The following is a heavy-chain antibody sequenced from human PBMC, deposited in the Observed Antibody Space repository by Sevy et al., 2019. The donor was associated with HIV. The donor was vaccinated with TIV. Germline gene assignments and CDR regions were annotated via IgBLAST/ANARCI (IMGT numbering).Heavy chain of an antibody. D-gene: IGHD3-3*01. CDR1: GGSFSGYY. CDR3: ARRLSHWSQPGWGWFDP. Sequence: SETLSLTCAVYGGSFSGYYWSWIRQPPGKGLEWIGEINHIGSTNYNPSLKSRVTISVDTSKNQYSLKLSSVTAADTAVYYCARRLSHWSQPGWGWFDPWGQGTLVTVSS. CDR2: INHIGST. V-gene: IGHV4-34*01. J-gene: IGHJ5*02.